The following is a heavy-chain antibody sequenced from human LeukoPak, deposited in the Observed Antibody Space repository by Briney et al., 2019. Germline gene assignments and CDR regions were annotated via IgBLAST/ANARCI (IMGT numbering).Heavy chain of an antibody. D-gene: IGHD5-18*01. CDR1: GFTFSSYA. Sequence: GGSLRLSCAASGFTFSSYAMSWVRQAPGKGLEWVSAISGSGGSTYYADSVKGRFTISRDNSKNTLYLQMNGLRAEDTAVYYCAKDTYLKDSPRHDYWGQGTLVTVSS. V-gene: IGHV3-23*01. CDR2: ISGSGGST. CDR3: AKDTYLKDSPRHDY. J-gene: IGHJ4*02.